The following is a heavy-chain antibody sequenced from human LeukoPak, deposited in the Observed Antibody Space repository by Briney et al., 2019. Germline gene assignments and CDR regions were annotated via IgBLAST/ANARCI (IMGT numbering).Heavy chain of an antibody. CDR1: GFTFSSYS. D-gene: IGHD6-13*01. J-gene: IGHJ2*01. Sequence: GGSLRLSCAASGFTFSSYSMNWVRQAPGKGLEWVSYISSSSSTIYYADSVKGRFTISRDNAKNSLYLQMNSLQTEDTAVYYCTSRQSWGSTTSWYFDLWGRGTQLTVSP. CDR3: TSRQSWGSTTSWYFDL. CDR2: ISSSSSTI. V-gene: IGHV3-48*01.